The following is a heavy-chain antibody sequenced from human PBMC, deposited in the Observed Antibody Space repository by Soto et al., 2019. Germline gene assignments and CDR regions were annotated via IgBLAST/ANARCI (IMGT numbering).Heavy chain of an antibody. CDR3: ARGSRSCTGNTCYTDFDF. CDR2: IISVNDKT. Sequence: GGSVKVSFKASGYIFTDFGIHLVRRAPGQSLEWLGWIISVNDKTLYSPKFQGRLAITRDTSANTAYMDLYSLRSEDSAVYYCARGSRSCTGNTCYTDFDFWGQGSLVTVSS. V-gene: IGHV1-3*01. D-gene: IGHD2-2*02. J-gene: IGHJ4*02. CDR1: GYIFTDFG.